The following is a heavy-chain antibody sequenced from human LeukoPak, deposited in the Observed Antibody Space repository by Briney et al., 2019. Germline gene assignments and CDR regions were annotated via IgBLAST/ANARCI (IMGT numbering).Heavy chain of an antibody. Sequence: SETLSLTCTVSGVSITSSRYYWGWIRQPPGKGLEWIATIYYTGSTYYNPSLKSRVTISVDTSKSHFSLKLSSVTAADTAVYYCARQDFGSGILPGYWGQGTLVTVSS. CDR3: ARQDFGSGILPGY. CDR1: GVSITSSRYY. J-gene: IGHJ4*02. CDR2: IYYTGST. D-gene: IGHD3-10*01. V-gene: IGHV4-39*01.